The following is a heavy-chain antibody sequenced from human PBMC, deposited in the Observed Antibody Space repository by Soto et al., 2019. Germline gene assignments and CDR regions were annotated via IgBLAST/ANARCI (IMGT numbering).Heavy chain of an antibody. V-gene: IGHV3-11*06. D-gene: IGHD1-1*01. Sequence: GGSLRLSCAASGFTLSYHYVSWIRQAPGKGLEWIGYSSNSGSFTRYADSVKGRFSISRDNAKSSLYLQISSLRGDDTATYYCVKSGDNYNLLDYWGQGTPVTVSS. J-gene: IGHJ4*02. CDR3: VKSGDNYNLLDY. CDR2: SSNSGSFT. CDR1: GFTLSYHY.